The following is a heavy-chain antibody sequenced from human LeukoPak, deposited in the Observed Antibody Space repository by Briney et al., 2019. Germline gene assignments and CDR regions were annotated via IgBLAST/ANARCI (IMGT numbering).Heavy chain of an antibody. Sequence: PGGSLRLSCTVSGFTVSINSMSGVRQAPGKGLEWVSFIYSGGNTHYSDSVKGRFTISRDNSKNTLYLQMNSLRAEDTAVYYCARRAGEYSHPYDYWGQGTLVTVSS. J-gene: IGHJ4*02. CDR2: IYSGGNT. CDR1: GFTVSINS. CDR3: ARRAGEYSHPYDY. D-gene: IGHD4-17*01. V-gene: IGHV3-53*01.